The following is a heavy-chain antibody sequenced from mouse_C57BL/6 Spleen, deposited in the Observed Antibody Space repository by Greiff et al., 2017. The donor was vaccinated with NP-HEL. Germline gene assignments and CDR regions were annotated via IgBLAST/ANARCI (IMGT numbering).Heavy chain of an antibody. J-gene: IGHJ4*01. Sequence: EVQLQESGPGLVKPSQSLSPTCSVTGYSITSGYYWTWIRQFPGNKLEWMGYISYDGSNNYNPSLKNRISITRETSKNQFFLTLNSVTTEDTARYDFAREDYAMDYWGQGTAVTVSS. CDR1: GYSITSGYY. CDR2: ISYDGSN. CDR3: AREDYAMDY. V-gene: IGHV3-6*01.